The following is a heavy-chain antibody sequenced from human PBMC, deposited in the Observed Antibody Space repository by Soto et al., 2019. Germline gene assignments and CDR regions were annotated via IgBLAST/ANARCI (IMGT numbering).Heavy chain of an antibody. V-gene: IGHV5-10-1*01. CDR3: ARHYSSSWDIDY. CDR2: IDPTDSYT. D-gene: IGHD6-13*01. CDR1: GYSFTSYS. Sequence: GESLKISCKGSGYSFTSYSITWVRQMPGKGLEWMGRIDPTDSYTNYSPSFQGHVTISADKSINTAYLQWSSLKASDSAMYYCARHYSSSWDIDYWGQGTLVTVSS. J-gene: IGHJ4*02.